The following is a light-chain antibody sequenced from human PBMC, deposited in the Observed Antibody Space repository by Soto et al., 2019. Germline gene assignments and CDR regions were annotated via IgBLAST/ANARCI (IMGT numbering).Light chain of an antibody. J-gene: IGKJ3*01. CDR3: QKYGSSPPFS. V-gene: IGKV3-20*01. Sequence: EIVLTQSPGTLSLSPGERATLSCRASQSVSSSYLAWYQQKPGQAHRLLIYGASSRATAIPDRFSGSGSGKDFARTISRLEPEDFAVYYCQKYGSSPPFSFGPGNKVDIK. CDR2: GAS. CDR1: QSVSSSY.